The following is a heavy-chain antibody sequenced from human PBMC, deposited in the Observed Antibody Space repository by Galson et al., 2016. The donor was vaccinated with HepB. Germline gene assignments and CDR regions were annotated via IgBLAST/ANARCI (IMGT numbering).Heavy chain of an antibody. Sequence: SLRLSCAASGFTFGAYAVGWVRQAPGKGLEWVSTLSRLDENRYYAGAVKGRFSISRDDSKSTLSLQMNSLRAEDTAIYFCASRAGGNSGHFDSWGQGTLVTVSS. CDR3: ASRAGGNSGHFDS. CDR2: LSRLDENR. V-gene: IGHV3-23*01. D-gene: IGHD4-23*01. J-gene: IGHJ4*02. CDR1: GFTFGAYA.